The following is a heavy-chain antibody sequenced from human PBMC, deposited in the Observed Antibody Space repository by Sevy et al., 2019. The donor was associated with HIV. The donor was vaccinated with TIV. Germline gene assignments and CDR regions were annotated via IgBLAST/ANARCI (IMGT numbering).Heavy chain of an antibody. CDR3: ARVHPDEHYFDY. V-gene: IGHV3-48*02. CDR2: ISSSSSTI. Sequence: GGSLRLSCAASGFTFSSYSMNWVRQAPGKGLEWVSYISSSSSTIYYAESVKGRFTISRDNAKNSLYLQMNGLGDEDTAGYYCARVHPDEHYFDYWGQGTLVTVSS. J-gene: IGHJ4*02. CDR1: GFTFSSYS.